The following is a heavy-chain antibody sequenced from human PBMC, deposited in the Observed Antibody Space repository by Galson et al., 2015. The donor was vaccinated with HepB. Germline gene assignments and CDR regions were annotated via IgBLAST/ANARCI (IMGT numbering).Heavy chain of an antibody. V-gene: IGHV3-11*01. CDR3: ARAALGWFDP. CDR1: GFTFSDSC. Sequence: LSLSCAASGFTFSDSCMRWIRPAPGKGLEWVSYICIGYSTIKYADSVKGRFTISRDNVKKSLYLQMNILRAEDTAVYYCARAALGWFDPWGQGTLVIVSS. CDR2: ICIGYSTI. J-gene: IGHJ5*02.